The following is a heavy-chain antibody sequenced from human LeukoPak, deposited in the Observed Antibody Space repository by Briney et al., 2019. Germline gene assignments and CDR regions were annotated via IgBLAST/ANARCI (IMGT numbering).Heavy chain of an antibody. J-gene: IGHJ3*01. D-gene: IGHD5-18*01. CDR1: GASISHYH. V-gene: IGHV4-59*01. Sequence: KPSETLSLTCSVSGASISHYHWNWIRQSAGRGLEWIAYIDKTGGTIYNPSLKSRLTTSIDTSNNQFSLKVTSVTEADTAVYYCARRIEDTPFVEEAFDVWGQGTKVTASS. CDR3: ARRIEDTPFVEEAFDV. CDR2: IDKTGGT.